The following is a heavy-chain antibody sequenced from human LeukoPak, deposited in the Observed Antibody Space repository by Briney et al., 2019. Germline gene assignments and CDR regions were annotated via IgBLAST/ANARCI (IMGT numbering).Heavy chain of an antibody. V-gene: IGHV3-74*01. D-gene: IGHD2-21*02. Sequence: GGSLRLSCAASGFTFGSPWMHWVRQAPGKGLVWVSRINSDGSATAYADSVKGRFTISRDNAENTLYLQMNSLRAEDTAVYYCSRDSLSSCGGDCYSGLDVWGQGTTVTVSS. CDR2: INSDGSAT. J-gene: IGHJ6*02. CDR3: SRDSLSSCGGDCYSGLDV. CDR1: GFTFGSPW.